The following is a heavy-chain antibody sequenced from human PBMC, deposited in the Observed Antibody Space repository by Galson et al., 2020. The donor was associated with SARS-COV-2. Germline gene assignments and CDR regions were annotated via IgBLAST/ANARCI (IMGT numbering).Heavy chain of an antibody. D-gene: IGHD2-2*01. Sequence: KIGESLKISCKGSGYGFTSYWIGWVRQMPGKGLEWMGTIYPGDSDTRYSPSFQGQVTMSADKSISTAYLQWSSLKASDTAIYYCARSSTSFNWFDPWGQGTLVTVSS. CDR2: IYPGDSDT. J-gene: IGHJ5*02. CDR3: ARSSTSFNWFDP. CDR1: GYGFTSYW. V-gene: IGHV5-51*01.